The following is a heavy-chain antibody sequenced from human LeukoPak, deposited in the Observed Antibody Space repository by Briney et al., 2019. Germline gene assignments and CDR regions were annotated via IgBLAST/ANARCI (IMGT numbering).Heavy chain of an antibody. CDR3: AKDRSGSYFGGIGY. Sequence: GGSLRLSCAASGFTFDDYAMHWVRQAPGKGLEWVSGISWNSGSIGYADSVKGRITISRDNAKNSLYLQMNSLRAEDTALYYCAKDRSGSYFGGIGYWGQGTLVTVSS. D-gene: IGHD1-26*01. CDR1: GFTFDDYA. V-gene: IGHV3-9*01. J-gene: IGHJ4*02. CDR2: ISWNSGSI.